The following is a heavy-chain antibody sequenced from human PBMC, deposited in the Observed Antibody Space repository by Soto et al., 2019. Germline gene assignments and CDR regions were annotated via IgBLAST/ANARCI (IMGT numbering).Heavy chain of an antibody. CDR1: GGSISSYY. CDR3: ARGNDILTYYYYGMDV. Sequence: SESLSLTCTVSGGSISSYYWSWIRQPPGKGLEWIGYIYYSGSTNYNPSLKSRVTISVDTSKNQFSLKLSSVTAADTAVYYCARGNDILTYYYYGMDVWGQGTTVTVSS. J-gene: IGHJ6*02. V-gene: IGHV4-59*01. D-gene: IGHD3-9*01. CDR2: IYYSGST.